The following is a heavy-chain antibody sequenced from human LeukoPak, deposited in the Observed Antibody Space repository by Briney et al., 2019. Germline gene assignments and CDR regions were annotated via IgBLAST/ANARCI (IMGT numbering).Heavy chain of an antibody. V-gene: IGHV1-2*02. CDR3: ARDRGYSSSWYLYY. CDR1: GYSFTGYY. CDR2: IDPNSVGT. J-gene: IGHJ4*02. D-gene: IGHD6-13*01. Sequence: ASLKVSCKASGYSFTGYYMHSVRQAPGQGVEWMGWIDPNSVGTNYAQKFQGRVTMTRDTSISTAYMELSRLRSDDTAVYYCARDRGYSSSWYLYYWGQRTLVTVSS.